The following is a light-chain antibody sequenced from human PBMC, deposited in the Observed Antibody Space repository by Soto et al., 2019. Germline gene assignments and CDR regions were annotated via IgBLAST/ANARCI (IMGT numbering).Light chain of an antibody. J-gene: IGKJ2*01. CDR1: QSISNF. CDR2: AAS. Sequence: IQLTHSTSSLSASVGDIVTFTSRASQSISNFLNWYQHKQGKAPNLLIQAASSLMSGVPSRFSGSVSGTDGTITITSLQREDGATYYCQQSYRSTYTFGQRTKVDIK. V-gene: IGKV1-39*01. CDR3: QQSYRSTYT.